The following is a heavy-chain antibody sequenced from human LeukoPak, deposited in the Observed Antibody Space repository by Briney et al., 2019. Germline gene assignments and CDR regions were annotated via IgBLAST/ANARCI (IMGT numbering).Heavy chain of an antibody. V-gene: IGHV3-33*01. CDR1: GFTFNNYD. J-gene: IGHJ4*02. CDR3: AREIAGSASFDY. D-gene: IGHD3-10*01. CDR2: IWSDGSNK. Sequence: GGSLRLSCAASGFTFNNYDMHWVRQAPAKGLEWEAVIWSDGSNKYYADSVKGRFTISRNNSKNTLFLQMNSLRAEDTAVYYCAREIAGSASFDYWGQGTLVTVSS.